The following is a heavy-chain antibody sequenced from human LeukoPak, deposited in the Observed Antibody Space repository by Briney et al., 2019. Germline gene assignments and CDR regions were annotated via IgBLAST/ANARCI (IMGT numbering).Heavy chain of an antibody. CDR3: ARGARKQWLDYYFDY. CDR1: GFTFSSYG. V-gene: IGHV3-33*01. D-gene: IGHD6-19*01. Sequence: PGGSLRLSCAASGFTFSSYGMHWVRQAPGKGLEWVAVIWYDGSNKYYADSVKGRFTISRDNSKNTLYLQMNSLRAEDTAVYYCARGARKQWLDYYFDYWGQGTLVTVSS. CDR2: IWYDGSNK. J-gene: IGHJ4*02.